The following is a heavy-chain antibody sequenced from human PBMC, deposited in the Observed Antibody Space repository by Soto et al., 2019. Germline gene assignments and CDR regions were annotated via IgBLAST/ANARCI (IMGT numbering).Heavy chain of an antibody. CDR1: GFTFSSYA. CDR3: ARDFPPYGSGSYYQVYYYGMDV. J-gene: IGHJ6*02. V-gene: IGHV3-30-3*01. Sequence: GGSPRLSCAASGFTFSSYAMHWVRQAPGKGLEWVAVISYDGSNKYYADSVKGRFTISRDNSKNTLYLQMNSLRAEDTAVYYCARDFPPYGSGSYYQVYYYGMDVWGQGTTVTVSS. D-gene: IGHD3-10*01. CDR2: ISYDGSNK.